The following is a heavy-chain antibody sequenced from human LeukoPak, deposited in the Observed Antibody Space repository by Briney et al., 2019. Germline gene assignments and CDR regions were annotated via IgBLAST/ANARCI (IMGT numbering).Heavy chain of an antibody. J-gene: IGHJ4*02. Sequence: GGSLRRSCAASGFTFSSYSMNWVRQAPGKGLEWVSSISSSSSYIYYADSVKGRFTISRDNAKNSLYLQMNSLRAEDTAVYYCARALVLRSAFDYWGQGTLVTVSS. D-gene: IGHD3-3*01. CDR3: ARALVLRSAFDY. CDR2: ISSSSSYI. CDR1: GFTFSSYS. V-gene: IGHV3-21*01.